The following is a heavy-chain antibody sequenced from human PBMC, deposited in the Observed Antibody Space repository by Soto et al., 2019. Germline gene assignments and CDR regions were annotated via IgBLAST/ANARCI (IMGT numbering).Heavy chain of an antibody. J-gene: IGHJ6*02. CDR3: ARGEGYYDSSGLEYYHGMDV. CDR2: FIPIFGTS. Sequence: QVQREQSGAEVKKPGSSVKVSCKASGGTFRSHAIAWVRQAPGQGLEWMGDFIPIFGTSNYAQKFQGRISITADESRTTAYMELSTVTDEDTATYYCARGEGYYDSSGLEYYHGMDVWGQGTTLTVSS. D-gene: IGHD3-22*01. V-gene: IGHV1-69*01. CDR1: GGTFRSHA.